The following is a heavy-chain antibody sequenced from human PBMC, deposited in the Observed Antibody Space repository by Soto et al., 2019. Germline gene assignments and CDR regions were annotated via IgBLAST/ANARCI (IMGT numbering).Heavy chain of an antibody. CDR1: GFTFSSYA. CDR2: ISYDGSNK. D-gene: IGHD6-19*01. V-gene: IGHV3-30*04. J-gene: IGHJ4*02. CDR3: ARDEFSSGWFDY. Sequence: GGSLRLSCAASGFTFSSYAMHWVRQAPGKGLEWVAVISYDGSNKYYADSVKGRFTISRDNSNNTLYLQMTSLRAEDTAVYYCARDEFSSGWFDYWGQGTLVTVSS.